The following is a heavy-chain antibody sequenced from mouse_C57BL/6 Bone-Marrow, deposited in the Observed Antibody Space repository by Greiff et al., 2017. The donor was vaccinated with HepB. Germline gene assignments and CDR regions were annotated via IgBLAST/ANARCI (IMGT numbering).Heavy chain of an antibody. D-gene: IGHD2-2*01. Sequence: QVQLQQSDAELVKPGASVKISCKVSGYTFTDHTIHWMKQRPEQGLEWIGYIYPRDGSTKYNEKFKSKATLTVDTSSSTAYMQLSSLTSEDSAVYYCARRGVTTTGGYWYFDVWGTGTTVTVSS. CDR1: GYTFTDHT. CDR2: IYPRDGST. V-gene: IGHV1-78*01. J-gene: IGHJ1*03. CDR3: ARRGVTTTGGYWYFDV.